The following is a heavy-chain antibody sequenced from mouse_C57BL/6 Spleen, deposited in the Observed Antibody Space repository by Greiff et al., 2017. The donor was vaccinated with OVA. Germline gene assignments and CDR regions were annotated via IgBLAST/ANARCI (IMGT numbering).Heavy chain of an antibody. Sequence: VQLQQSGPELVKPGASVKISCKASGYTFTDYYMNWVKQSHGKSLEWIGDINPNNGGTSYNQKFKGKATLTVDKSSSTAYMELRSLTSEDSAVYYCARGVLRPYYFDYWGQGTTLTVSS. CDR3: ARGVLRPYYFDY. D-gene: IGHD1-2*01. CDR2: INPNNGGT. V-gene: IGHV1-26*01. CDR1: GYTFTDYY. J-gene: IGHJ2*01.